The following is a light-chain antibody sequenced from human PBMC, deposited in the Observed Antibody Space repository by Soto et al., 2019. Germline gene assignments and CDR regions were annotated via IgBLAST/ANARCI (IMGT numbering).Light chain of an antibody. V-gene: IGKV3-11*01. CDR1: QSVSSY. J-gene: IGKJ5*01. CDR2: DAS. Sequence: EIMMTQSPATLALSPCERAALSFRASQSVSSYLAWYQQKPGQAPRLLIYDASNRATGIPARFSGSGSGTDFTLTISSLEPEDFAVYYCQQRSNWPITFGQGTRLEI. CDR3: QQRSNWPIT.